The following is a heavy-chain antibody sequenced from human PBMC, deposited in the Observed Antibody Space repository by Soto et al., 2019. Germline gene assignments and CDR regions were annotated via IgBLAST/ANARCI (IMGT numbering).Heavy chain of an antibody. CDR2: INPNSGGT. CDR1: GYTFTGYY. J-gene: IGHJ3*02. V-gene: IGHV1-2*04. Sequence: ASVKVSCKASGYTFTGYYMHWVRQAPGQGLEWMGWINPNSGGTNYAQKFQGWVTMTRDTSISTAYMELSRLRSDDTAVYYCAREGYYYDSSGYYSEAFDIWGQGTMVTVS. D-gene: IGHD3-22*01. CDR3: AREGYYYDSSGYYSEAFDI.